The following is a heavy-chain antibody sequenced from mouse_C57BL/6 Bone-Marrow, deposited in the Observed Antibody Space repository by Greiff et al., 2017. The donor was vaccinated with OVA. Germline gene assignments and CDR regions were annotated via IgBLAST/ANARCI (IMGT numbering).Heavy chain of an antibody. CDR3: ARQGYGSSYGDY. CDR1: GFTFSSYT. D-gene: IGHD1-1*01. Sequence: EVKLQESGGGLVKPGGSLKLSCAASGFTFSSYTMSWVRQTPEKRLEWVATISGGGGNTYYPDSVKGRFTISRDNAKNTLYLQMSSLRSEDTALYYCARQGYGSSYGDYWGQGTTLTVSS. CDR2: ISGGGGNT. J-gene: IGHJ2*01. V-gene: IGHV5-9*01.